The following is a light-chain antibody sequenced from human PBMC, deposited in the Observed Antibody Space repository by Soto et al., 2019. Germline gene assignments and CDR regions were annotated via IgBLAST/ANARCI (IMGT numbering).Light chain of an antibody. CDR3: MQALQTPFT. J-gene: IGKJ3*01. CDR2: LGS. CDR1: QSLLHSNGYTY. V-gene: IGKV2-28*01. Sequence: IVMTQSPLSLPVTPGEPASISCRSSQSLLHSNGYTYLDWYLQKPGQSPQLLIYLGSNRASGVPDRFSGTGSGTEFTLKISRVEAGDVGVYYCMQALQTPFTFGPGTKVDIK.